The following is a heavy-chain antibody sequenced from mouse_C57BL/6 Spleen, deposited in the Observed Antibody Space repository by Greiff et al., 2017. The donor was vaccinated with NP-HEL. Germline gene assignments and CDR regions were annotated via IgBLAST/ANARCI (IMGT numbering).Heavy chain of an antibody. Sequence: QVQLQQSGAELVKPGASVKISCKASGYAFSSYWMNWVKQRPGKGLEWIGQIYPGDGDTNSNGKFKGKATLTADKSSSTAYMQLSSLTSEDSAVYFCAREEAYYSNSGFDYWGQGTTLTVSS. CDR3: AREEAYYSNSGFDY. CDR2: IYPGDGDT. CDR1: GYAFSSYW. J-gene: IGHJ2*01. V-gene: IGHV1-80*01. D-gene: IGHD2-5*01.